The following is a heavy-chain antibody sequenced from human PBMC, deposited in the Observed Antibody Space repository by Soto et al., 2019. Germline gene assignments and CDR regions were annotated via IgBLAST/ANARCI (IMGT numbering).Heavy chain of an antibody. CDR3: ARVYDSSGYYSDY. CDR1: GFTFSDYY. J-gene: IGHJ4*02. Sequence: LRLSCAASGFTFSDYYMSWIRQAPGKGLEWVSYISSSSYTNYADSVKGRFTISRDNAKNSLYLQMNSLRAEDTAVYYCARVYDSSGYYSDYWGQGTLVTVSS. V-gene: IGHV3-11*06. D-gene: IGHD3-22*01. CDR2: ISSSSYT.